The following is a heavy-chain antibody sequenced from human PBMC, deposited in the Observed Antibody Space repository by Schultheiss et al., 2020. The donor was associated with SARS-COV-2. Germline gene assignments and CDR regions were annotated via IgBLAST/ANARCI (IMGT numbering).Heavy chain of an antibody. D-gene: IGHD6-6*01. CDR1: GFTFSSYS. Sequence: GGSLRLSCAASGFTFSSYSMNWVRQAPGKGLEWVSSISSSSSYIYYADSVKGRFTISRDNAKNSLYLQMNSLRAEDTAVYYCAREVAARPVRLGRMDVWGQGTTVTVSS. CDR2: ISSSSSYI. V-gene: IGHV3-21*01. J-gene: IGHJ6*02. CDR3: AREVAARPVRLGRMDV.